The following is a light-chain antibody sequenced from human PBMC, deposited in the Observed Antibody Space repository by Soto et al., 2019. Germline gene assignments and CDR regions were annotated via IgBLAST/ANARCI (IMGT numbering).Light chain of an antibody. CDR1: RNDIGVYDF. CDR2: EVV. CDR3: KSYAGSNTYV. Sequence: LTQPPSASGSPGQSVTISCTGTRNDIGVYDFVSWYQHHPGKAPRLIIYEVVQRPSGVPDRFSGSKSGNTASLTVSGLQAADEADYFCKSYAGSNTYVFGSGTKVTVL. J-gene: IGLJ1*01. V-gene: IGLV2-8*01.